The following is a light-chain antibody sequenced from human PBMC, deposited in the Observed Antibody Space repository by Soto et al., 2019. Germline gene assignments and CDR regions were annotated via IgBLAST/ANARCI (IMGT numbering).Light chain of an antibody. Sequence: DIVMTQSPLSLPVTPGEPASISCRSSQSLLYSDGYKYLNWYLQKPGQSPQLLIYLVSNRASGVPDRFSGSGSDTDFTLTITRVEAEDVGVYFCMQALQTWTFGQGTKVEIK. V-gene: IGKV2-28*01. CDR2: LVS. J-gene: IGKJ1*01. CDR3: MQALQTWT. CDR1: QSLLYSDGYKY.